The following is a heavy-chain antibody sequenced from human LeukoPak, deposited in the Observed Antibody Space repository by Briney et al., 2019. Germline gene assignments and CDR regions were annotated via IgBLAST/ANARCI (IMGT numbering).Heavy chain of an antibody. CDR3: ARDQRRDYGDYFDN. Sequence: SETLSLTCTVSGDSISSYFWSWIRQSPGKGLEWIGYTHYSGSTSYNPSLTSRVTISLGTSENQFYLKLSSVTASDTAFYYCARDQRRDYGDYFDNWGQGTQVTVSS. D-gene: IGHD3-16*01. CDR1: GDSISSYF. CDR2: THYSGST. V-gene: IGHV4-59*01. J-gene: IGHJ4*02.